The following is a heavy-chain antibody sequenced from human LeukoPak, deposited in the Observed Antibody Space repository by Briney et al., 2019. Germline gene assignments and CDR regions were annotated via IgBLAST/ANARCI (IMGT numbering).Heavy chain of an antibody. Sequence: GGSLRLSCAAPGFNYSSYTMNWVRQAPGKGLEWVSAISGSGGSTYYADSVKGRFTISRDNSKNTLYLQMNSLRAEDTAVYYCAKTRPKERFGELGTIDYWGQGTLVTVSS. CDR1: GFNYSSYT. J-gene: IGHJ4*02. D-gene: IGHD3-10*01. CDR2: ISGSGGST. CDR3: AKTRPKERFGELGTIDY. V-gene: IGHV3-23*01.